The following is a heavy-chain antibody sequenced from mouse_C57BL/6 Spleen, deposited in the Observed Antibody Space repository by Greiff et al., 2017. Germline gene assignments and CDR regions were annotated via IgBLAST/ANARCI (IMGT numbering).Heavy chain of an antibody. CDR1: GYSFTGYF. V-gene: IGHV1-20*01. J-gene: IGHJ2*01. Sequence: VQLQQSGPELVKPGDSVKISCKASGYSFTGYFMIWVMQSHGTSLEWIGRINPYNGDTFYNQKLKGKATLTVDKSSSTAHMELRSLTSEDSVVYYCARTLYYFDYWGQGTTLTVSS. CDR3: ARTLYYFDY. CDR2: INPYNGDT.